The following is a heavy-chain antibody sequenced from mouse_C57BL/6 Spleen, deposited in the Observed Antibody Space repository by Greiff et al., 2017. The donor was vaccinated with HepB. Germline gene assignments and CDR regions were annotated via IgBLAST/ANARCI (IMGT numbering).Heavy chain of an antibody. V-gene: IGHV2-6-1*01. Sequence: QVQLKQSGPGLVAPSQSLSITCTVSGFSLTSYGVHWVRQPPGKGLEWLVVIWSDGSTTYNSALKSRLSISKDNSKSQVFLKMNSLQTDDTAMYYCSRHHYSNYAMDYWGQGTSVTVSS. D-gene: IGHD2-5*01. CDR3: SRHHYSNYAMDY. CDR2: IWSDGST. J-gene: IGHJ4*01. CDR1: GFSLTSYG.